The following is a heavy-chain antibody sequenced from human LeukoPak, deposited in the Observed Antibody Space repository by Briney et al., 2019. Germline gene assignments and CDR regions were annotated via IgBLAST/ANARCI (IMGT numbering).Heavy chain of an antibody. CDR1: GYTFTRYY. Sequence: ASVKVSCKASGYTFTRYYMHWVRQGPGQGLEWMGIIDPSGGSTSYAQKFQGRVTMTRDTSTSTVYMELSGLRSEDTAVYYCARSTRKTYCSGGSCFPDYWGQGALVTVSS. CDR3: ARSTRKTYCSGGSCFPDY. D-gene: IGHD2-15*01. V-gene: IGHV1-46*01. CDR2: IDPSGGST. J-gene: IGHJ4*02.